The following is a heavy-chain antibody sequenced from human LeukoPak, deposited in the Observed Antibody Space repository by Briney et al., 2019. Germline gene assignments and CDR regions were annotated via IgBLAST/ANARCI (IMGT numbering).Heavy chain of an antibody. Sequence: ASVKVSCKASGYTFTSYGISWVRQAPGQGLEWMGGIIPIFGTANYAQKFQGRVTITTDESTSTAYMELSSLRSEDTAVYYCARSTTDITGTTSNFDYWGQGTLVTVSS. CDR1: GYTFTSYG. D-gene: IGHD1-7*01. CDR3: ARSTTDITGTTSNFDY. V-gene: IGHV1-69*05. J-gene: IGHJ4*02. CDR2: IIPIFGTA.